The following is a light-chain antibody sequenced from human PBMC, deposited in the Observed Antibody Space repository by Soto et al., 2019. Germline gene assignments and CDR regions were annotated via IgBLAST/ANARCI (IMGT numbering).Light chain of an antibody. J-gene: IGKJ4*01. CDR3: QQTSSTPT. CDR1: QSFRSY. CDR2: AAS. Sequence: DIQLTQPPFSLSPSVRVRVTITRRASQSFRSYLNWYLQKPGKAPKLLIYAASSLQTGVSSRFSGSGSGTDFTLTISNLQPEDFATYYCQQTSSTPTFGGGTKVDIK. V-gene: IGKV1-39*01.